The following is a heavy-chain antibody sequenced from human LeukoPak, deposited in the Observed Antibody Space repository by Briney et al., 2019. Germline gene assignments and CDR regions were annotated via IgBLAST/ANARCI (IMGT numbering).Heavy chain of an antibody. D-gene: IGHD2-8*02. CDR2: ISYDGSNK. CDR1: GFTFSSYA. Sequence: PGRSLRLSCAASGFTFSSYAMHWVRQAPGKGLEWVAVISYDGSNKYYADSVKGRFTISRDSSKNTLYLQMYSLRVEDTAVYYCAREPWSDYWGQGTLVTVSS. CDR3: AREPWSDY. J-gene: IGHJ4*02. V-gene: IGHV3-30-3*01.